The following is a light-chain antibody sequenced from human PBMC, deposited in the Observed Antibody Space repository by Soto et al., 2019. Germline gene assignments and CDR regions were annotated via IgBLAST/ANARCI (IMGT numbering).Light chain of an antibody. CDR3: HQYNYWPRT. CDR1: QSVSSN. J-gene: IGKJ4*01. Sequence: EIVMTQSPATLSVSPGETATLSCRASQSVSSNLAWYQQKPGQAPRLIIYVASTRATGVPARFSGSGSGTEFTLTISSLQSEDFAVYFCHQYNYWPRTFGGGTKVEIK. CDR2: VAS. V-gene: IGKV3-15*01.